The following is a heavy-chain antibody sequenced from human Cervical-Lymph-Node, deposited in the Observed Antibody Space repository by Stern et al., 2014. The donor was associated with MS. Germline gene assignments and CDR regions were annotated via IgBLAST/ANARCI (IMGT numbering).Heavy chain of an antibody. Sequence: ESGPVLVKPTETLTLTCTVSGFSLSNARLGVSWIRQPPGKALEWLAPIFSNDEKSYSTSLKSRLTISKDTSKTQVVLNMTNMDPVDTATYYCARITGDTYGDFDYWGQGTLVTVSS. J-gene: IGHJ4*02. D-gene: IGHD5-18*01. CDR3: ARITGDTYGDFDY. V-gene: IGHV2-26*01. CDR1: GFSLSNARLG. CDR2: IFSNDEK.